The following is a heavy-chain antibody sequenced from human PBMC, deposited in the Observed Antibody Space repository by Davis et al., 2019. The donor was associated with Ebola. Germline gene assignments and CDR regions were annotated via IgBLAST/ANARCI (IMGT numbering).Heavy chain of an antibody. D-gene: IGHD6-6*01. J-gene: IGHJ4*02. CDR1: GFTFSSYA. CDR2: IKSKTDGGTT. Sequence: GESLKISCAASGFTFSSYAMSWVRQAPGKGLEWVGRIKSKTDGGTTDYAAPVKGRFTISRDDSKNTLYLQMNSLKTEDTAVYYCTAYSSSSNFDYWGQGTLVTVSS. CDR3: TAYSSSSNFDY. V-gene: IGHV3-15*01.